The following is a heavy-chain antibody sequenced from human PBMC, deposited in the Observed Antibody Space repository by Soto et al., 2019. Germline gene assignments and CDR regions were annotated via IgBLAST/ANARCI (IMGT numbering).Heavy chain of an antibody. D-gene: IGHD2-21*02. CDR1: GGTFSSYA. V-gene: IGHV1-69*01. CDR3: ARDEAVVTPAYCYGMDV. J-gene: IGHJ6*02. Sequence: QVQLVQSGAEVKKPGSSVKVSCKASGGTFSSYAISWVRQAPGQGLEWMGGIIPIFGTANYAQKFQGRVTITADESTSTAYMELSSLRSEDTAVYYCARDEAVVTPAYCYGMDVWGQGTTVTVSS. CDR2: IIPIFGTA.